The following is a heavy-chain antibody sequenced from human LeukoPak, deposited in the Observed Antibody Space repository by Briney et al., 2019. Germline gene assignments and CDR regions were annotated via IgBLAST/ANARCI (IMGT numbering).Heavy chain of an antibody. V-gene: IGHV4-39*07. Sequence: SETLSLTCTVSGGSISSSSYYWGWIRQPPGKGLEWIGSIYYSGSTYYNQSPKSRVTISVDTSKNQFSLKLSSVTAADTAMYYCARVQESQIDYYFDYWGQGTLVTVSS. J-gene: IGHJ4*02. CDR1: GGSISSSSYY. CDR2: IYYSGST. D-gene: IGHD3-9*01. CDR3: ARVQESQIDYYFDY.